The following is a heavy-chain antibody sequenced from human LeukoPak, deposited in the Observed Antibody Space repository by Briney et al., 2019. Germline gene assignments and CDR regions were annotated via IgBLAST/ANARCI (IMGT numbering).Heavy chain of an antibody. CDR1: GFTFSSYA. J-gene: IGHJ6*02. D-gene: IGHD6-13*01. Sequence: GGSLRLSCAASGFTFSSYAMHWVRQAPGKGLEWVAVISYDGSNKYYADSVKGRFTISTDNSKNTLYLQMNSLRAEDTAVYYCARDRGIAAAGGTYYYYGMDVWGQGTTVTVSS. CDR3: ARDRGIAAAGGTYYYYGMDV. CDR2: ISYDGSNK. V-gene: IGHV3-30*04.